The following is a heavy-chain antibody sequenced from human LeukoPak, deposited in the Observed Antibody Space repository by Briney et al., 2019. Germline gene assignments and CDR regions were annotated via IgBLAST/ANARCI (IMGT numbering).Heavy chain of an antibody. CDR2: IYYSGST. CDR3: ARLLWFGEYYFDY. Sequence: PSETLSLTCTVSGGSISSSSYYWGWIRQPPGKGLEWIGSIYYSGSTYYNPSLKSRVTIPVDTSKNQFSLNLSSVTVADTAVYYCARLLWFGEYYFDYWGQGTLVTVSS. J-gene: IGHJ4*02. CDR1: GGSISSSSYY. V-gene: IGHV4-39*07. D-gene: IGHD3-10*01.